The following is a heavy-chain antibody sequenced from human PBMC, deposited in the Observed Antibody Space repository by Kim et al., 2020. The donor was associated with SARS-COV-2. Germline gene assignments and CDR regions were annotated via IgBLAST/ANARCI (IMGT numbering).Heavy chain of an antibody. V-gene: IGHV3-23*01. Sequence: GGSLRLSCAASGFTFSSYAMSWVRQAPGKGLEWVSAISGSGGSTYYADSVKGRFTISRDNSKNTLYLQMNSLRAEDTAVYYCAKSFHPVPGSRLALYYYYGMDVWGQGTTVTVSS. J-gene: IGHJ6*02. CDR1: GFTFSSYA. CDR3: AKSFHPVPGSRLALYYYYGMDV. CDR2: ISGSGGST.